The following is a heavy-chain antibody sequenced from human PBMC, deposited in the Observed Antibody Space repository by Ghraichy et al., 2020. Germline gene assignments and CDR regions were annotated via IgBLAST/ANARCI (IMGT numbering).Heavy chain of an antibody. J-gene: IGHJ4*02. CDR2: IFYTGST. CDR3: ARHLHLLQLVDPLYYFHY. CDR1: SGSISSSSYF. D-gene: IGHD1-1*01. Sequence: SETLPLTCTVSSGSISSSSYFWAWIRQPPGRGLEWIGSIFYTGSTYYNPSLKSRVTISVDTSKNQFSLKLSSVTAADTAVYYCARHLHLLQLVDPLYYFHYWGQGTLVTVSS. V-gene: IGHV4-39*01.